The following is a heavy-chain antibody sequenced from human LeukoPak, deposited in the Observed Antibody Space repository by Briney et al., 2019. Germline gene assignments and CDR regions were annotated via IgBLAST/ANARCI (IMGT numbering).Heavy chain of an antibody. CDR2: ISGSGGST. J-gene: IGHJ4*02. CDR3: AKDSSSQYQLLSGGDY. D-gene: IGHD2-2*01. CDR1: GFTFSSYA. V-gene: IGHV3-23*01. Sequence: GGSLRLSCAASGFTFSSYAMHWVRQAPGKGLEWVSAISGSGGSTYYADSVKGRFTISRDNSKNTLYLQMNSLRAEDTAVYYCAKDSSSQYQLLSGGDYWGQGTLVTVSS.